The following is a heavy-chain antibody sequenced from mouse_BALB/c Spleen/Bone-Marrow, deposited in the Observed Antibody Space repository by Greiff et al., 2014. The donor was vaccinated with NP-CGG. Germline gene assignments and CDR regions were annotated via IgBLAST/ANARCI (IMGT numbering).Heavy chain of an antibody. CDR1: GYTFISYW. V-gene: IGHV1-7*01. CDR3: VRCTQWFSN. Sequence: QVQLQQSGAELAKPGALGKMSCKASGYTFISYWQHWVKQRPGQGLEWIGYINPSIGYTEYSQKFKDKATLTADKFSSTAQMQLSSLTYQDAAGYYCVRCTQWFSNGGQGTPFTVST. J-gene: IGHJ3*01. CDR2: INPSIGYT. D-gene: IGHD2-14*01.